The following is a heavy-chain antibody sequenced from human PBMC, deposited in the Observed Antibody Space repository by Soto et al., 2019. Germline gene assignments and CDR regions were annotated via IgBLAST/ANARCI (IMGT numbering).Heavy chain of an antibody. Sequence: QVQLVQSGAEVKKPGASVKVSCKASGYTFTRDQIHWVRQAPGQGLEWMGMIDPSGGKTNYAQKFQGRVPMTRDTSTITVYMALSSLRSEDTATYFCGRVMRSILSITALDTWGQGTLVTVSS. CDR1: GYTFTRDQ. CDR2: IDPSGGKT. J-gene: IGHJ5*02. V-gene: IGHV1-46*01. CDR3: GRVMRSILSITALDT. D-gene: IGHD3-10*01.